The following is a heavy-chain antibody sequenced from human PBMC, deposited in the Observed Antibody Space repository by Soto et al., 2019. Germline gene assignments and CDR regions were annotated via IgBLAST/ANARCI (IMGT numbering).Heavy chain of an antibody. Sequence: ASLNRSWKGSGYAFTSYDSNWVRQATGQGLEWMGWMNPNSGNTGYAQKFQGRVTMTRNTSISTAYMELSSLRSEDTAVYYCARGAIRFLEWLFPFDPWGQGTLVTVSS. CDR1: GYAFTSYD. D-gene: IGHD3-3*01. CDR3: ARGAIRFLEWLFPFDP. CDR2: MNPNSGNT. J-gene: IGHJ5*02. V-gene: IGHV1-8*01.